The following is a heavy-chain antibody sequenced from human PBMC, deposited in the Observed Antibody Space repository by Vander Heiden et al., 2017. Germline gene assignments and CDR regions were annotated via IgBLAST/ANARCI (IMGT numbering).Heavy chain of an antibody. CDR1: GGSISSGGYY. CDR3: ARASITINFDY. CDR2: IYYSGST. V-gene: IGHV4-31*03. J-gene: IGHJ4*02. Sequence: VQLQESGPGLVKPSQTLSLTCTVSGGSISSGGYYWSWIRQHPGKGLEWSGYIYYSGSTYYYPSLKSRGTISVDTSKNQFSLKISSVTAADTAGCYCARASITINFDYWGQGPLGTVA. D-gene: IGHD4-4*01.